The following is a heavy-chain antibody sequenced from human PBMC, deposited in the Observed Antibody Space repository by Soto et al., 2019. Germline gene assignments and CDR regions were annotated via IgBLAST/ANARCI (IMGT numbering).Heavy chain of an antibody. D-gene: IGHD3-3*01. J-gene: IGHJ5*02. CDR2: IYSSGNT. CDR3: ARGQRFSDWFDP. CDR1: GGTISGYY. V-gene: IGHV4-4*07. Sequence: PSETLSLTCSVSGGTISGYYWTWIRQPAGKGLEWIGRIYSSGNTKYNPSLQSRVTMSLDTSNNQFSLRLTSVTAADTAVYYCARGQRFSDWFDPWGQGTLVPVSS.